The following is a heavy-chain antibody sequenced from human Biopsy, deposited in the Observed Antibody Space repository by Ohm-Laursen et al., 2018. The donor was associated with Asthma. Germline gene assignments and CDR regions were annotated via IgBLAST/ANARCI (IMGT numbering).Heavy chain of an antibody. J-gene: IGHJ1*01. V-gene: IGHV4-59*07. CDR1: GDSISSYH. CDR3: ARGVVYGGDSYAEYFQH. Sequence: SHTLSLTCTVSGDSISSYHWSWIRQPPGKGLEWIGYVFYGGATNYNPSLRRRVTISVDTSKNRFFLRLSSVTAADTAVYYCARGVVYGGDSYAEYFQHWGQGTLVTVSS. D-gene: IGHD4-23*01. CDR2: VFYGGAT.